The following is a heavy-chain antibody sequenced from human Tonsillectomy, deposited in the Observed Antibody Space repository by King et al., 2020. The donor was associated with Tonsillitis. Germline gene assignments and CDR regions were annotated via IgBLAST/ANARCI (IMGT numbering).Heavy chain of an antibody. Sequence: QVQLVQSGAEVKKPGSSVKVSCKASGGTFSSYAISWVRQAPGQGLEWMGGIIPMFGTANYAQKFQGRVAIIADESTSTVDMELSSLRSEDTAVYYCARGGPLSNIFDVWGQGTVVTVSS. CDR3: ARGGPLSNIFDV. V-gene: IGHV1-69*01. J-gene: IGHJ3*01. CDR2: IIPMFGTA. CDR1: GGTFSSYA. D-gene: IGHD3-16*02.